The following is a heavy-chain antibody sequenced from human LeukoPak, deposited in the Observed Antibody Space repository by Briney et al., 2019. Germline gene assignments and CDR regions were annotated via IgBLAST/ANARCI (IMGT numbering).Heavy chain of an antibody. D-gene: IGHD3-10*01. CDR1: GDSISNYY. V-gene: IGHV4-4*07. Sequence: SETLSLTCTVSGDSISNYYWSWIRQPACKGLEWIGRIYTSGSTNYNPSLKSRVTMSVDTSKNQFSLKLSSVTAADTAVYYCARVSLVRGAPDYYFDYWGQGTLVTVSS. CDR3: ARVSLVRGAPDYYFDY. CDR2: IYTSGST. J-gene: IGHJ4*02.